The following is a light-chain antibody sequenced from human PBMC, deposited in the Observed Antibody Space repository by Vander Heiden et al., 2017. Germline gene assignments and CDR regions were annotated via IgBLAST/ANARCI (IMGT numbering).Light chain of an antibody. Sequence: VTISCSGRSSNIGSNTVHWYQQLPGTAPKLLIYSNNQRPSGVPDRFSGSKSGTSASLAISGLQSEDEADYYCAAWDDSLNGYVFGTGTKVTVL. CDR3: AAWDDSLNGYV. CDR2: SNN. J-gene: IGLJ1*01. CDR1: SSNIGSNT. V-gene: IGLV1-44*01.